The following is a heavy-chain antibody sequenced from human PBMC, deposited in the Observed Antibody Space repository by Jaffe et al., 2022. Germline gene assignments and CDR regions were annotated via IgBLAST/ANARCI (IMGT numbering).Heavy chain of an antibody. D-gene: IGHD2-2*01. CDR3: ARDLGRYCVSTSCFGSDY. CDR2: ISAFNGKT. CDR1: GYTFTSHG. J-gene: IGHJ4*02. Sequence: QVQLVQSGAEVKKPGASVKVSCKASGYTFTSHGISWVRQAPGQGLEWMGWISAFNGKTDYAQDFQDRVTMTTDTYATTAHLELRSLRSDDTAVYYCARDLGRYCVSTSCFGSDYWGQGTLVTVSS. V-gene: IGHV1-18*01.